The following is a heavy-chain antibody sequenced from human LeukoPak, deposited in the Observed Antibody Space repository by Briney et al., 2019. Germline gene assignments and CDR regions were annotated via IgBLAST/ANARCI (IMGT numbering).Heavy chain of an antibody. CDR2: IYTSGST. CDR3: ARVDRDGYNGGRDY. J-gene: IGHJ4*02. CDR1: GGSISSYY. Sequence: SETLSLTCTVSGGSISSYYWSWTRQPAGKGLEWIGRIYTSGSTNYNPSLKSRVTISVDTSKNQFSLKLSSVTAADTAVYYCARVDRDGYNGGRDYWGQGTLVTVSS. V-gene: IGHV4-4*07. D-gene: IGHD5-24*01.